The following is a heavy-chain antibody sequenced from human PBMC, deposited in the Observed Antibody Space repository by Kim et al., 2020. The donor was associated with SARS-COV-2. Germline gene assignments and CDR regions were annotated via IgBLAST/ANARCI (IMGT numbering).Heavy chain of an antibody. CDR2: ISSSSSYI. J-gene: IGHJ5*02. CDR3: ARRRGQQLGFDP. CDR1: GFTFSSYS. D-gene: IGHD6-13*01. V-gene: IGHV3-21*01. Sequence: GGSLRLSCAASGFTFSSYSMNWVRQAPGKGLEWVSSISSSSSYIYYADSVKGRFTISRDNAKNSLYLQMNSLRAEDTAVYYCARRRGQQLGFDPWGQGTLVTVSS.